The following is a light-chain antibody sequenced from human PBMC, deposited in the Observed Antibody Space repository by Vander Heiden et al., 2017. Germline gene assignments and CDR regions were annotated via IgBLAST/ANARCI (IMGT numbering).Light chain of an antibody. V-gene: IGLV1-47*01. CDR1: SSNIGSNH. J-gene: IGLJ3*02. CDR3: AAWGDSLSVNWV. Sequence: QSALTQPPSASGTPGQRGTISCSGSSSNIGSNHVYWYQQHPGTAPKRLIYRNNQRPSGVPDRFSGTKAGTSASPAISGLRSEDEADYYCAAWGDSLSVNWVFGGGTKLTVL. CDR2: RNN.